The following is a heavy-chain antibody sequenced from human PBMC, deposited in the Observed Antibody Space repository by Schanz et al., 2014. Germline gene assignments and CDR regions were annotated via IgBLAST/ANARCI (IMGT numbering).Heavy chain of an antibody. V-gene: IGHV1-2*06. CDR1: GYTFTNHY. D-gene: IGHD3-3*01. CDR2: IGPSSGGT. CDR3: ARESVSRTRLFDP. Sequence: QVQVIQSGPEVKKPGASVKVSCKASGYTFTNHYLHWVRQAPGQGLEWMGRIGPSSGGTNYAQNFQGRVTMTKDTSINTVYMELSTLTSDDTAVYYCARESVSRTRLFDPGGKVTRGNVSS. J-gene: IGHJ5*02.